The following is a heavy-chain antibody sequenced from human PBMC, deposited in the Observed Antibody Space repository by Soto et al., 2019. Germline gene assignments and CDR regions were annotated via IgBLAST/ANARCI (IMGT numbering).Heavy chain of an antibody. V-gene: IGHV1-8*01. CDR3: ARERTGTTSMDV. CDR1: GYNFTSYD. D-gene: IGHD1-1*01. J-gene: IGHJ6*02. Sequence: QVQLVQSGAEVKKPWASVKVSFKTSGYNFTSYDINWVRQATGQGFEWMGWMNPNSGNTGYAQKFQGRVTMTRNTSISTAYMELSSLRSEDTAVYYCARERTGTTSMDVWGQGTTVTVSS. CDR2: MNPNSGNT.